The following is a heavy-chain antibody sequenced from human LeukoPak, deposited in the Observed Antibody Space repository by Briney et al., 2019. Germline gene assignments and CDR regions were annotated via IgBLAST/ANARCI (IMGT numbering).Heavy chain of an antibody. CDR3: ANQLLYWGYWFDP. V-gene: IGHV1-2*02. Sequence: ASVKVSCKASGYTFTGYYMHWVRQAPGQGLEWMGWINPNSGGTNYAQKFQGRVTMTRDTSISTAYMELSRLRSDDTAVYYCANQLLYWGYWFDPWGQGTLVTVSS. CDR1: GYTFTGYY. CDR2: INPNSGGT. D-gene: IGHD2-2*02. J-gene: IGHJ5*02.